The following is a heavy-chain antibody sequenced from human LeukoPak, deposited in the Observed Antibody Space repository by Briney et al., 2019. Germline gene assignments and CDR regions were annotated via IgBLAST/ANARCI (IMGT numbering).Heavy chain of an antibody. CDR2: VLSRAGGGTI. D-gene: IGHD5-12*01. V-gene: IGHV3-15*07. CDR3: VTGGGYNGLDY. J-gene: IGHJ4*02. Sequence: GGSLRLSCAASGLTFSNAWMNWVRQAPGKGLEWVGRVLSRAGGGTIDYAAPVKGRFTISRDDSKNTLFLQMSSLKTEDTAVYYCVTGGGYNGLDYWRPGNPGHRLL. CDR1: GLTFSNAW.